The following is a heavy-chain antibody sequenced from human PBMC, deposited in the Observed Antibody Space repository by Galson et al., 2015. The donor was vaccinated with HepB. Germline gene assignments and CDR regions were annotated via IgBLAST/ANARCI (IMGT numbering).Heavy chain of an antibody. V-gene: IGHV4-34*01. CDR1: GGSFSGYY. J-gene: IGHJ6*02. Sequence: ETLSLTCAVYGGSFSGYYWSWIRQPPGKGLEWIGEINHSGSTNYNPSLKSRVTLSVDTSKNQFSLKLSSATAADTAVYYCARSRRDLLWFGEQVFGYYYYGMDVWGQGTTVTVSS. D-gene: IGHD3-10*01. CDR3: ARSRRDLLWFGEQVFGYYYYGMDV. CDR2: INHSGST.